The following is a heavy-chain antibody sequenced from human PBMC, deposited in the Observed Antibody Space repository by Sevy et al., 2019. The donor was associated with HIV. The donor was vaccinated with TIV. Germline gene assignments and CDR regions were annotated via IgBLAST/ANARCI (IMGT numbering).Heavy chain of an antibody. CDR3: AGGYCSSTSCCMGLDY. D-gene: IGHD2-2*01. CDR1: RYSFTNYW. J-gene: IGHJ4*02. V-gene: IGHV5-51*01. Sequence: GESLKISCKVSRYSFTNYWIAWVRQMPGNGLEWMGIIFPGDSDSRYSPSFQGQVTISADKSSSTVFLQWSSLKASDTAIYYCAGGYCSSTSCCMGLDYWGQGTLVTVSS. CDR2: IFPGDSDS.